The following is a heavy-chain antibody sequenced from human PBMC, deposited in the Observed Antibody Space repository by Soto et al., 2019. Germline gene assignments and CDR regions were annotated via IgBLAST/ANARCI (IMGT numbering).Heavy chain of an antibody. CDR3: ARGLTMVRGVILDAFDI. D-gene: IGHD3-10*01. Sequence: QVQLVQSGAEVKKPGASVKVSCKASGYTFTSYTMHWVRQAPGQRLEWMGWINAGNGNTKYSQKFQGRVTITRDTSASTAYMELGSLRSEDTAVYYCARGLTMVRGVILDAFDIWGQGKMVTVSS. V-gene: IGHV1-3*01. CDR1: GYTFTSYT. CDR2: INAGNGNT. J-gene: IGHJ3*02.